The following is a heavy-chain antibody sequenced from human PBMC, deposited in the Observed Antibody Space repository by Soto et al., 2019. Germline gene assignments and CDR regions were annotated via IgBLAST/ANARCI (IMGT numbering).Heavy chain of an antibody. J-gene: IGHJ6*03. Sequence: EVQLVESGGGLVQPGGSLRLSCAASGFTFSSYVIHWVRQAPGKGLEYISAISSNGISTYYANSVKGRFSISRDTSKKTVYLQMGSLRDEDMAVYYCARDGVEGSSGWDWGAGYYDMDVWVRGTKVTVSS. CDR3: ARDGVEGSSGWDWGAGYYDMDV. CDR2: ISSNGIST. CDR1: GFTFSSYV. V-gene: IGHV3-64*01. D-gene: IGHD6-19*01.